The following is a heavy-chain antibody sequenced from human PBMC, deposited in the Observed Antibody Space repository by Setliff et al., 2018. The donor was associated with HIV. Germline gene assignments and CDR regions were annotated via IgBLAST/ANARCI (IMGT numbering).Heavy chain of an antibody. Sequence: PSETLSLTCTVSGGSTSSGSYYWSWIRQPAGKGLEYIGRIHISGSTNYNPSLKSRVTISLDTSKNQFSLNLSSVTAADTAVYYCARGPFSGFLTEALGPRAYFEKWGQGTLVTVSS. V-gene: IGHV4-61*02. CDR2: IHISGST. CDR1: GGSTSSGSYY. J-gene: IGHJ1*01. D-gene: IGHD3-16*01. CDR3: ARGPFSGFLTEALGPRAYFEK.